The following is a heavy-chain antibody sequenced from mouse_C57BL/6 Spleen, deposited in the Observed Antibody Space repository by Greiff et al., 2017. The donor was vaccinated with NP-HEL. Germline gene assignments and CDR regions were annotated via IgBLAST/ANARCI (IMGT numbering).Heavy chain of an antibody. CDR3: ASGIYYYGSSLLYFDY. CDR1: GYAFSSSW. Sequence: QVQLQQSGPELVKPGASVKISCKASGYAFSSSWMNWVKQRPGKGLEWIGRIYPGDGDTNYNGKFKGKATLTADKSSSTAYMQLSSLTSEDAAVYFCASGIYYYGSSLLYFDYWGQGTTRTVSS. CDR2: IYPGDGDT. V-gene: IGHV1-82*01. D-gene: IGHD1-1*01. J-gene: IGHJ2*01.